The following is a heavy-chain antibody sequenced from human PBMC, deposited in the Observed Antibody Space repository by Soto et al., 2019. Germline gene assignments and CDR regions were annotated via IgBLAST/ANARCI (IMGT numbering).Heavy chain of an antibody. D-gene: IGHD3-10*01. Sequence: SVKVSCKASGGTFSSYTISWVRQAPGQGLEWMGRIIPILGIANYAQKFQGRVTITADKSTSTAYMELSSLRSEDTAVYYCARSVGSWYYYMDVWGKGTTVTVSS. J-gene: IGHJ6*03. CDR1: GGTFSSYT. V-gene: IGHV1-69*02. CDR3: ARSVGSWYYYMDV. CDR2: IIPILGIA.